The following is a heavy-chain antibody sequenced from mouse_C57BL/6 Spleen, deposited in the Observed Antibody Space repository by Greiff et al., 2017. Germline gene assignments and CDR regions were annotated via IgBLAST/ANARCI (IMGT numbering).Heavy chain of an antibody. V-gene: IGHV1-82*01. D-gene: IGHD2-10*02. CDR3: ARDSMAFDY. CDR1: GYAFSSSW. CDR2: MYPGDGDT. J-gene: IGHJ2*01. Sequence: QVKLQQSGPELVKPGASVKLSCKASGYAFSSSWMNWVKQRPGKGLEWIGRMYPGDGDTNYNGKFKGKATLTADKASSTAYMQLSSLTSEESAVYFCARDSMAFDYWGQGTTLTVSS.